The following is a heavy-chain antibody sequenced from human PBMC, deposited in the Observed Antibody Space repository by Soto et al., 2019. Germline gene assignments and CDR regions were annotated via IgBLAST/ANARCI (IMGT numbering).Heavy chain of an antibody. V-gene: IGHV3-23*01. CDR3: AKSAVLMTTSGGWCTSFDP. J-gene: IGHJ5*02. D-gene: IGHD2-21*01. CDR1: GFSFSSFA. Sequence: EVQLLESGGTLVQPGESLRLSCEVSGFSFSSFAMNWVRQAPGEGLEWVSSIRGTATSYADSVKGRFTISRDNSKNTVYLQMNTLRGADTAVYYCAKSAVLMTTSGGWCTSFDPWGQGTVVIVSS. CDR2: IRGTAT.